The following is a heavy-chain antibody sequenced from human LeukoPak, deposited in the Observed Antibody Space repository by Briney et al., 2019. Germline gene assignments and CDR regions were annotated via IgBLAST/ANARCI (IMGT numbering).Heavy chain of an antibody. V-gene: IGHV4-34*01. CDR1: GGSFRGYF. CDR3: ARALIRRTGTEPPDY. J-gene: IGHJ4*02. CDR2: IYHRGST. D-gene: IGHD1-7*01. Sequence: SETLSLTRAVYGGSFRGYFWSWLRQPPGMGLAGMGEIYHRGSTNYNPALKSRVTISVDTSKNQFSLNLSSVTAADTAVYYCARALIRRTGTEPPDYWGQGTLVTVSS.